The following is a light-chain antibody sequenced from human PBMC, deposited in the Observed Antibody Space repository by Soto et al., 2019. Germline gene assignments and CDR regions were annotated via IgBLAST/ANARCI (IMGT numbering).Light chain of an antibody. CDR2: DAS. CDR1: QGIARA. CDR3: QQFSNYPLT. J-gene: IGKJ4*01. Sequence: ALHLTQSPSSLSATVGDSVTITCRASQGIARALAWYQQKPGKAPKLLIYDASSLESGVPSRFSGSGYVTDFTLTITSLQPEDFATYYRQQFSNYPLTFGGGTKVEIK. V-gene: IGKV1D-13*01.